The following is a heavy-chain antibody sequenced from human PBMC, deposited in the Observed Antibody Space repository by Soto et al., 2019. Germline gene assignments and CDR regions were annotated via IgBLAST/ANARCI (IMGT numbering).Heavy chain of an antibody. V-gene: IGHV1-18*01. J-gene: IGHJ4*02. D-gene: IGHD3-3*01. CDR1: GYTFTSYG. CDR2: ISAYNGNT. CDR3: AREGMSTIVGVVREGFGD. Sequence: ASVKVSCKASGYTFTSYGISWVRQAPGQGLEWMGWISAYNGNTNYAQKLQGRVTMTTDTSTSTAYMELRSLRSDDTAVYYCAREGMSTIVGVVREGFGDWGKGNLVTV.